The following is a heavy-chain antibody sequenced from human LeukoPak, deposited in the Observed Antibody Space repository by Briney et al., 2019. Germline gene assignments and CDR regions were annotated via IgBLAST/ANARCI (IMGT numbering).Heavy chain of an antibody. CDR2: ISSSSSYI. CDR3: ARSEVGATGN. J-gene: IGHJ4*02. Sequence: GGSLRLSCAASGFTFSSYSMNWVRQAPGKGLEWVSSISSSSSYIYYADSVKGRFTISRDNAKNSLYLQMNSLGAEDTAVYYCARSEVGATGNWGQGTLVTVSS. V-gene: IGHV3-21*01. D-gene: IGHD1-26*01. CDR1: GFTFSSYS.